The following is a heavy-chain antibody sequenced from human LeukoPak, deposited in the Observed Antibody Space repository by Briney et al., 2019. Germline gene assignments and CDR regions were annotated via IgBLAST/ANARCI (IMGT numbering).Heavy chain of an antibody. V-gene: IGHV1-18*01. D-gene: IGHD4-23*01. CDR1: GYTFTSYG. CDR2: TSAFNGKT. Sequence: ALKNSCKPCGYTFTSYGSSRGRQGPGQGLDWMGLTSAFNGKTNYAQKFRDRVTLTPDTSTRGAYMELGSLRSDDTAVYYCARVLYGGHPGPFDYWGQGTLATVSS. CDR3: ARVLYGGHPGPFDY. J-gene: IGHJ4*02.